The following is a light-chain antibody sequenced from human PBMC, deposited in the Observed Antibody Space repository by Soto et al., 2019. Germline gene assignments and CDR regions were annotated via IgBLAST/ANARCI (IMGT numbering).Light chain of an antibody. CDR2: EVS. CDR3: SAYTSSSTYV. CDR1: SSDVGGYNY. J-gene: IGLJ1*01. V-gene: IGLV2-14*01. Sequence: QSALTQPASVSGSPGQSITISCTGTSSDVGGYNYVSWYQQHPGKAPKLMIYEVSNRPSGVSNRFSGSKSGNTASLPISGIQAEDEADYYCSAYTSSSTYVFGTGTKLTVL.